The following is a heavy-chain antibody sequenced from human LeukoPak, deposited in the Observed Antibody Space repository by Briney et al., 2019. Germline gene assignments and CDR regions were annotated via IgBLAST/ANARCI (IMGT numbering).Heavy chain of an antibody. Sequence: GGSLRLSCAASGFTFSSYEMNWVRQAPGKGLEWVSYISSSGSTIYYADSVKGRFTISRDNAKNSLYLQMNSLRAEDTAVYYCAKSAYRFGELLSHFDYWGQGTLVTVSS. CDR3: AKSAYRFGELLSHFDY. D-gene: IGHD3-10*01. CDR2: ISSSGSTI. J-gene: IGHJ4*02. V-gene: IGHV3-48*03. CDR1: GFTFSSYE.